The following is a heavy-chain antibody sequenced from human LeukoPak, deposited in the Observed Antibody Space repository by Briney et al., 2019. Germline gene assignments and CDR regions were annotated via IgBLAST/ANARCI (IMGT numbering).Heavy chain of an antibody. CDR1: GFTFSSYG. D-gene: IGHD3-22*01. J-gene: IGHJ3*02. Sequence: PGGSLRLSCAASGFTFSSYGMHWVRQAPGKGLEWVAFIRYDGSNKYYADSVKGRFTISRDNSKNTLYLQMNSLRAEDTAVYYCATPGVVIPNDAFDIWGQGTMVTVSS. CDR3: ATPGVVIPNDAFDI. CDR2: IRYDGSNK. V-gene: IGHV3-30*02.